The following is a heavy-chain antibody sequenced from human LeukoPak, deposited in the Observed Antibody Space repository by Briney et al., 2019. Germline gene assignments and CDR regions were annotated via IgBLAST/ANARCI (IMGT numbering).Heavy chain of an antibody. CDR3: ARQYSSSWSFDY. V-gene: IGHV4-4*07. J-gene: IGHJ4*02. Sequence: SETLSLTCTVSGGSISSYYWSWIRQLAGKGLEWIGRIYTSGSTNYNPSLKSRVTVSVDTSKNQFSLKLSSVTAADTAVYYCARQYSSSWSFDYWGQGTLVTVSS. CDR2: IYTSGST. D-gene: IGHD6-13*01. CDR1: GGSISSYY.